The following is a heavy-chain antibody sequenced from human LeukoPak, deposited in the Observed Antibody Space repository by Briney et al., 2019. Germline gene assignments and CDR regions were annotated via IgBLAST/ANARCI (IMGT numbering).Heavy chain of an antibody. J-gene: IGHJ4*02. CDR2: ISSSGGST. V-gene: IGHV3-23*01. D-gene: IGHD3-22*01. CDR3: AKGPTTMIVVPYY. Sequence: GGSLRLSCGASGFTFSNNAMSWGRQAPGKGLEWVSTISSSGGSTYYADSVKGRFTISRDNSKNTLYLQMNSLRAEDTAVYYCAKGPTTMIVVPYYWGQGTLVTVSS. CDR1: GFTFSNNA.